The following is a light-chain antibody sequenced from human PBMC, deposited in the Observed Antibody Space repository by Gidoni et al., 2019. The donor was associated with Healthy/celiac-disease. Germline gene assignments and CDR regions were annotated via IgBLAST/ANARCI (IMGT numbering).Light chain of an antibody. Sequence: LTQSPATLSLSPGERATLPCRASQSVSSYLAWYQQKPGQAPRLLIYDASNRATGIPARFSGSGSGTDFTLTISSLEPDDFAVYYCHQRSNWPPTYTFGQGTKLEIK. CDR3: HQRSNWPPTYT. CDR1: QSVSSY. V-gene: IGKV3-11*01. J-gene: IGKJ2*01. CDR2: DAS.